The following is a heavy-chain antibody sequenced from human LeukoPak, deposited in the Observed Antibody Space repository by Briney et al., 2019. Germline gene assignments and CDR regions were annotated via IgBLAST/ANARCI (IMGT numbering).Heavy chain of an antibody. D-gene: IGHD5-12*01. CDR1: GYTFTGYY. J-gene: IGHJ4*02. V-gene: IGHV1-2*02. CDR3: AREVDNYFDY. CDR2: INPNSGGT. Sequence: ASVKVSCKASGYTFTGYYVHWVRQAPGQGLEWMGWINPNSGGTNYAQKFQGRVTMTRDTSISTAYMELSRLRSDGTAVYYCAREVDNYFDYWGQGTLVTVSS.